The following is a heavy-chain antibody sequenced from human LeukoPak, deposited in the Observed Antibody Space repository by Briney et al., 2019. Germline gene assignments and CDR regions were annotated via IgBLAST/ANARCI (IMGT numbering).Heavy chain of an antibody. CDR2: IIGSGGST. CDR3: AKRGDYSGSTTLYFDY. Sequence: GGSLRLSCAASGFTFSSYAMSWVRQAPGKGLEWVSGIIGSGGSTYYADSVKGRFTISRDNSKNTLYLQMNSLRAEDTAVYYCAKRGDYSGSTTLYFDYWGQGTLVTVSS. J-gene: IGHJ4*02. V-gene: IGHV3-23*01. D-gene: IGHD3-10*01. CDR1: GFTFSSYA.